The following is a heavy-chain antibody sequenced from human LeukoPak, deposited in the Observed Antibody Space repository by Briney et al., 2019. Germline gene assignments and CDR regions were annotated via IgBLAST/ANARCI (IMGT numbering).Heavy chain of an antibody. D-gene: IGHD3-22*01. CDR3: ARVVLDSSGYRGVDV. CDR2: INPNSRGT. J-gene: IGHJ6*04. Sequence: ASVKVSCKASGYTFTGYYMHWVRQAPGQGLEWMGWINPNSRGTDYAQKFQGRVTMTRDTSISTAYMELSRLRSDDTAVYYCARVVLDSSGYRGVDVWGKGTTVTVSS. CDR1: GYTFTGYY. V-gene: IGHV1-2*02.